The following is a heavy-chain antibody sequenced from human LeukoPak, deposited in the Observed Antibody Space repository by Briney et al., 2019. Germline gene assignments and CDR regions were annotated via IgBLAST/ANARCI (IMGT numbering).Heavy chain of an antibody. Sequence: GGGLRLSRAASVFTFSSAKMVTVRDPPEAGLEWISYISDSSITMYYTDSVKGRFSISRENAKNSLYLQMSSLRAEDTAVYYCARDGGFCSGGFCYRLFDPWGQGTLVTVSS. V-gene: IGHV3-48*04. CDR2: ISDSSITM. J-gene: IGHJ5*02. D-gene: IGHD2-15*01. CDR3: ARDGGFCSGGFCYRLFDP. CDR1: VFTFSSAK.